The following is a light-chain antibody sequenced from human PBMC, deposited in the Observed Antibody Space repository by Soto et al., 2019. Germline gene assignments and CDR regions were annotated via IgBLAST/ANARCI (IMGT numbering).Light chain of an antibody. V-gene: IGKV3-20*01. CDR2: GAS. J-gene: IGKJ1*01. Sequence: EIVLTQSPGTLSLSPGERATLSCRASQTISSNYLAWHQQKPGQAPRLLMYGASSRATGIPDRFSGSGSGTDFTLTISRLEPEDFAVYYCQQYGTSPTFGQGPKVDIK. CDR1: QTISSNY. CDR3: QQYGTSPT.